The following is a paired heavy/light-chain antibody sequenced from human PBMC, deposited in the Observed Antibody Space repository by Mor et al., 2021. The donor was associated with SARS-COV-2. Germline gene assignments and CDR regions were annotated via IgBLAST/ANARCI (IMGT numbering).Light chain of an antibody. V-gene: IGKV3-15*01. J-gene: IGKJ1*01. CDR1: QSVGTY. CDR2: GAF. Sequence: EIVMTQSPATLSVSPGGRATLSCRASQSVGTYVAWYQQKPGQAPRLLIYGAFTRAAGIPARFSGSGSGTEFTLTISSLQSEDFAVYHCQQYYNWPPWTFGRGTKVEVK. CDR3: QQYYNWPPWT.
Heavy chain of an antibody. V-gene: IGHV4-34*01. CDR2: ISHSGST. D-gene: IGHD4-17*01. CDR3: ARGPLTTVRLFYFDL. Sequence: QVHLQQWGAGLLKPSETLSLSCAVYGGSLSGYYWNWIRLSPGKGLEWIGHISHSGSTNCNPSLESRVTISADTSRNQFSLKLDSVTAADSAVYYCARGPLTTVRLFYFDLWGQGALVTVSS. J-gene: IGHJ4*02. CDR1: GGSLSGYY.